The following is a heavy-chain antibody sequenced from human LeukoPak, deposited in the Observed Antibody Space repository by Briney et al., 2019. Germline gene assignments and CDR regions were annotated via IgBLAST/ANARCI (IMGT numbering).Heavy chain of an antibody. CDR2: IRHDGSEK. CDR3: ATDRGWRTSGYYLYYFEY. V-gene: IGHV3-7*01. Sequence: GSLRLSCAASGFIFTNYFMSWVRQAPGKGLEWVASIRHDGSEKYYVDSVRGRFTISRDNTMNSLYLQMSSLRAEDTAVYYCATDRGWRTSGYYLYYFEYWGQGTLVTYSS. D-gene: IGHD3-3*01. CDR1: GFIFTNYF. J-gene: IGHJ4*02.